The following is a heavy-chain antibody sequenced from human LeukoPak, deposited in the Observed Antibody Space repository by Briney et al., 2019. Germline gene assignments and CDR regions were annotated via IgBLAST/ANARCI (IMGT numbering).Heavy chain of an antibody. CDR1: GYTFTSYG. CDR3: AKDRSEAIFGVWNWFDP. V-gene: IGHV1-18*01. Sequence: ASVKVSCKASGYTFTSYGISWVRQAPGQGLEWMGWISAYNGNTNFVQKLQGRVTMTTDTSTSTAYMDLRSLRSDDTAVYYCAKDRSEAIFGVWNWFDPWGQGTLVTVSS. J-gene: IGHJ5*02. D-gene: IGHD3-3*01. CDR2: ISAYNGNT.